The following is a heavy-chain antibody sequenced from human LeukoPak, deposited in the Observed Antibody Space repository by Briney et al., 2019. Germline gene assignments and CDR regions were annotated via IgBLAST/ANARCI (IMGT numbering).Heavy chain of an antibody. CDR3: ARDGIVGAPNNWFDP. Sequence: GASVKVSCKASGYTFTSYGISWVRQAPGQGREWMGWISAYNGNTNYAQKLQGRVTMTTDTSTSTAYMELRSLRSDDTAVYYSARDGIVGAPNNWFDPWGQGTLVTVSS. D-gene: IGHD1-26*01. J-gene: IGHJ5*02. CDR1: GYTFTSYG. CDR2: ISAYNGNT. V-gene: IGHV1-18*01.